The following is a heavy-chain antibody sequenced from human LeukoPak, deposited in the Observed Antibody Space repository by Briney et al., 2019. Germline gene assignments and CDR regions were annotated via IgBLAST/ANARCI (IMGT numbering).Heavy chain of an antibody. CDR1: GFTLSTYA. CDR2: ISSSGGIT. CDR3: AKVRQSTSPSPLPGDY. V-gene: IGHV3-23*01. J-gene: IGHJ4*02. Sequence: GGSLRLSCAASGFTLSTYAMTWVRQAPGKGLEWVSGISSSGGITWFADSVKGRFTISRDNSKNTLYLQMNSLRAEDTAVYYCAKVRQSTSPSPLPGDYWGQGTLVTVSS.